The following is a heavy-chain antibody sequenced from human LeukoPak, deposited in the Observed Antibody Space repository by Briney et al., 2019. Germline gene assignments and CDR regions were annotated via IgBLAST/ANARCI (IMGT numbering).Heavy chain of an antibody. Sequence: GASVTVSFKASGYTFTIYYMHWVSQAPGQGLEWMGIVNPYSGTTTYAQKFQGRVTMTRDTSTSTVYMELSRLRSEDTAVYYCARDHTGGGSSWSDNWFDPWGQGTLVTVSS. V-gene: IGHV1-46*01. J-gene: IGHJ5*02. CDR3: ARDHTGGGSSWSDNWFDP. CDR1: GYTFTIYY. D-gene: IGHD6-13*01. CDR2: VNPYSGTT.